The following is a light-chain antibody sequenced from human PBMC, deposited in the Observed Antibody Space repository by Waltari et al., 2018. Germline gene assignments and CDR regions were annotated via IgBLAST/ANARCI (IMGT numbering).Light chain of an antibody. CDR1: QSISSSS. CDR2: GAS. J-gene: IGKJ2*01. V-gene: IGKV3-20*01. CDR3: QQYGSSPLYT. Sequence: EIVLTQSPGTLSLSPGERATLSCRGSQSISSSSLAWYQQKPGQAPRLLIYGASSRATDIPDRFSGSGSGADFSLTISRLEPEDFAVYYCQQYGSSPLYTFGQGTKLEIK.